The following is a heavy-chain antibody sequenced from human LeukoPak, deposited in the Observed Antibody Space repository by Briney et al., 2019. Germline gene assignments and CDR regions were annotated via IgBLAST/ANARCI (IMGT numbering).Heavy chain of an antibody. V-gene: IGHV3-21*01. CDR1: GFTVSSNY. J-gene: IGHJ4*02. CDR3: ARDGFRVDTATVYYFDY. D-gene: IGHD5-18*01. Sequence: GGPLRLSCAASGFTVSSNYMSWVRQAPGKGLEWVSFISSSSSYIYYAESVKGRFTISRDNAKNSLYLQMNSLRAEDTAVYYCARDGFRVDTATVYYFDYWGQGTLVTVSS. CDR2: ISSSSSYI.